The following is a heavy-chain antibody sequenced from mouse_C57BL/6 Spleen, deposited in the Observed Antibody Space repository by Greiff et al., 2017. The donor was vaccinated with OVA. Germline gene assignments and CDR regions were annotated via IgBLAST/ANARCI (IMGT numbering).Heavy chain of an antibody. V-gene: IGHV1-53*01. CDR2: INPSNGGS. CDR1: GYTFTSYW. J-gene: IGHJ2*01. Sequence: QVLLQQPGTDLVKPGASVKLSCKASGYTFTSYWMHWVKQRPGQGLEWIGNINPSNGGSNYHEKFKSKATLTVDKSSSTAYMQLSSLTSEDSAVNYCAGDIYYGNFFDYWGQGTTLTVSS. D-gene: IGHD2-1*01. CDR3: AGDIYYGNFFDY.